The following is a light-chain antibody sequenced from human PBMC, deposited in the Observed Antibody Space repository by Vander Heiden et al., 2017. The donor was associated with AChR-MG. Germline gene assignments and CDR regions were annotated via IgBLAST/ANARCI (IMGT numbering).Light chain of an antibody. CDR1: QSISSY. J-gene: IGKJ5*01. V-gene: IGKV1-39*01. Sequence: DIQMTQSPSSLSASAGDRVMITCRASQSISSYLNWYQQKPGKAPKLLIYGTSSLQSGVPSRCSSSGSGTDFSLTSSSLQPEDFATYYCQQSHSTPVTFGQGTRLEIK. CDR3: QQSHSTPVT. CDR2: GTS.